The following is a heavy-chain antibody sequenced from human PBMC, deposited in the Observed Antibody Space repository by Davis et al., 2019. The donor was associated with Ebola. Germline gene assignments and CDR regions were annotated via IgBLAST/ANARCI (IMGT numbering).Heavy chain of an antibody. Sequence: PGGSLRLSCAVYGGSFSGYYWSWIRQPPGKGLEWIGEINHSGSTNYNPSLKSRVTISVDTSKNQFSLKLSSVTAADTAVYYCARGEAWIRAAWIHDYSNFWLDYWGQGTLVTVSS. D-gene: IGHD4-11*01. CDR3: ARGEAWIRAAWIHDYSNFWLDY. J-gene: IGHJ4*02. V-gene: IGHV4-34*01. CDR1: GGSFSGYY. CDR2: INHSGST.